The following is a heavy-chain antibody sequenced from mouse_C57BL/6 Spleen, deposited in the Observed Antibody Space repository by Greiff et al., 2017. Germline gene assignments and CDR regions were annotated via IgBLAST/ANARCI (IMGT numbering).Heavy chain of an antibody. J-gene: IGHJ4*01. D-gene: IGHD2-4*01. Sequence: VQLQQSGAELAKPGASVKLSCKASGYTFTSYWMHWVKQRTGQGLEWIGYINPSSGYTKYNQKFKDKATLTADKSYSTAYMQLSSLTYEDSAVYYCAICYDYDSFYAMDYWGQGTSVTVSS. V-gene: IGHV1-7*01. CDR1: GYTFTSYW. CDR3: AICYDYDSFYAMDY. CDR2: INPSSGYT.